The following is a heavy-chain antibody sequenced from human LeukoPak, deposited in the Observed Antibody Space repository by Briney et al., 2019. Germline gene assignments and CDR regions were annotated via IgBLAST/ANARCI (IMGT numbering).Heavy chain of an antibody. J-gene: IGHJ4*02. D-gene: IGHD3-22*01. Sequence: ASVKVSCKASGYTFTSYGISWVRQAPGQGLEWMGWISAYNGNTNYAQKLQGRVTMTTDTSTSTAYMELRSLRSDDTAMYYCARDYDSSGYYYTGFGDGFDYWGQGTLVTVSS. CDR1: GYTFTSYG. V-gene: IGHV1-18*01. CDR3: ARDYDSSGYYYTGFGDGFDY. CDR2: ISAYNGNT.